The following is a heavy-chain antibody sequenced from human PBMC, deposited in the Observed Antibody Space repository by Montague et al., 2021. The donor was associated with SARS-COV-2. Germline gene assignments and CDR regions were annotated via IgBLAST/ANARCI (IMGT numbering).Heavy chain of an antibody. V-gene: IGHV2-70*11. J-gene: IGHJ6*02. Sequence: PALVKPTKTLTLTCTFSGFSLSTSGMCMTWIRQPPGKALEWLARIDWDGDKYYNTSLKSGLTISKDTSKNLVVLTMTNMDPVDTATYYCARGPSDTYYYNGMDVGGRGTTVTVSS. CDR2: IDWDGDK. CDR1: GFSLSTSGMC. CDR3: ARGPSDTYYYNGMDV.